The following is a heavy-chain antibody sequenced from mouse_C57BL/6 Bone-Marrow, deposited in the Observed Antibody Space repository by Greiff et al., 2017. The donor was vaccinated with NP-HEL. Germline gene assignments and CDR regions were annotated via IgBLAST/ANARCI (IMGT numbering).Heavy chain of an antibody. D-gene: IGHD4-1*01. Sequence: VQLQQSGAELVRPGASVKLSCKASGYTFTDYYINWVKQRPGQGLEWIARIYPGSGNTYYNEKFKGKATLTAEKSSSTAYMQLSSLTSEDSAVYFCARGWDAWFAYWGQGTLVTVSA. V-gene: IGHV1-76*01. CDR3: ARGWDAWFAY. CDR1: GYTFTDYY. CDR2: IYPGSGNT. J-gene: IGHJ3*01.